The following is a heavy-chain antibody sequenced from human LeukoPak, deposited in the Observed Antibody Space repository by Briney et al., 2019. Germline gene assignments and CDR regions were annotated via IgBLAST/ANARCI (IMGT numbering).Heavy chain of an antibody. V-gene: IGHV3-15*01. CDR2: IKTESEGGAI. CDR1: GFSFTKAW. J-gene: IGHJ4*02. Sequence: GGSLRLSCAASGFSFTKAWMSWGRQAPGKGLEWVGRIKTESEGGAIDYAAPVKGRFTISRDDSKSTLYLQMNSLRAEDTAVYYCAKIPQVATYTVPNFDFWGQGTLVTVSS. D-gene: IGHD3-16*01. CDR3: AKIPQVATYTVPNFDF.